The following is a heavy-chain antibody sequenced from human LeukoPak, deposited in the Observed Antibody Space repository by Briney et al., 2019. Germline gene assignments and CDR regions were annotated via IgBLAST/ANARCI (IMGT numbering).Heavy chain of an antibody. Sequence: ASVKVSCKASGYTFTSYDINWARQATGQGLEWMGWMNPNSGNTGYAQKFQGRVTITRNTSISTAYMELSSLRSEDTAVYYCARGPGDSHHWYFDLWGRGTLVTVSS. D-gene: IGHD4-17*01. CDR3: ARGPGDSHHWYFDL. V-gene: IGHV1-8*03. CDR2: MNPNSGNT. CDR1: GYTFTSYD. J-gene: IGHJ2*01.